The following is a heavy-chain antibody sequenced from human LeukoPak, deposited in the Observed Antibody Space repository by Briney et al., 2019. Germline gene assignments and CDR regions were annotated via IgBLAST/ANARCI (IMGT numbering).Heavy chain of an antibody. D-gene: IGHD1-14*01. J-gene: IGHJ4*02. Sequence: PSETLSLTCTVSGGSISSGSYYWSWIRQPPGKGLEWIGYIYYSGSTNYNPSLKSRVTISVDTSKNQFSLKLSSVTAADTAVYYCARTGWYLSEQYYFDYWGQGTLVTVSS. V-gene: IGHV4-61*01. CDR1: GGSISSGSYY. CDR2: IYYSGST. CDR3: ARTGWYLSEQYYFDY.